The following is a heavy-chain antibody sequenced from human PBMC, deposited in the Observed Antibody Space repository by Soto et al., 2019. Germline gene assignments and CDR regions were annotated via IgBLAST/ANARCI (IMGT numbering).Heavy chain of an antibody. Sequence: SETLSLTCTVSGGSISSYYWSWIRQPPGKGLEWIGYIYYSGSTNYNPSLKSRVTISVDTSKNQFSLKLSSVTAADTAVYYCARHVIEMAPFGDWGQGTLVTVSS. CDR3: ARHVIEMAPFGD. CDR2: IYYSGST. V-gene: IGHV4-59*08. J-gene: IGHJ4*02. CDR1: GGSISSYY.